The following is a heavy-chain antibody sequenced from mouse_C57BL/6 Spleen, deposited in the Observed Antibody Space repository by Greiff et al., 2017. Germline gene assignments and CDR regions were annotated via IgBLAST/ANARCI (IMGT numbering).Heavy chain of an antibody. CDR2: IDPETGGT. D-gene: IGHD1-1*01. CDR1: GYTFTDYE. CDR3: TRPTVVAHYAMDY. J-gene: IGHJ4*01. V-gene: IGHV1-15*01. Sequence: VQLQQSGAELVRPGASVTLSCKASGYTFTDYEMHWVKQTPVHGLAWIGAIDPETGGTAYNQKFKGKAILTADKSSSTAYMELRSLTSEDSAVYYCTRPTVVAHYAMDYWGQGTSVTVSS.